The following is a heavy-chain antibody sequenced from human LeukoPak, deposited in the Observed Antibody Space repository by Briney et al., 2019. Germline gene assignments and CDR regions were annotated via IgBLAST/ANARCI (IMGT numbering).Heavy chain of an antibody. V-gene: IGHV4-59*01. J-gene: IGHJ4*02. CDR1: GDSISTYH. CDR3: ARDKRHSYGRYFDH. CDR2: MQSSGNS. Sequence: SETLSLTCSVSGDSISTYHWNWIRKPPGKGLEWIAFMQSSGNSNYNPSLKSRVTMFVDTSKNQFVLNLLSVTAADTAVYYCARDKRHSYGRYFDHWGQGMLVTVSS. D-gene: IGHD5-18*01.